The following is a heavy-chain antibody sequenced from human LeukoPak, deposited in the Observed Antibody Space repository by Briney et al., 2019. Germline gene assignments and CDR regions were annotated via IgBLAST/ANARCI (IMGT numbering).Heavy chain of an antibody. J-gene: IGHJ4*02. V-gene: IGHV4-39*07. CDR3: ARLYCGTGSCYSPRMPFDY. Sequence: SETLSLTCTVSGGSISSSSYYWGWIRQPPGKGLEWIGSIYYSGSTYYNPSLKSRVTISVDTSKNQFSLKLSSVTAADTAVYYCARLYCGTGSCYSPRMPFDYWGQGTLVTVSS. CDR1: GGSISSSSYY. CDR2: IYYSGST. D-gene: IGHD2-15*01.